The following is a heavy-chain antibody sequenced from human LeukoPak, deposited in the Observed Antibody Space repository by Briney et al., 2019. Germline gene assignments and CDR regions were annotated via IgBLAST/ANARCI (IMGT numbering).Heavy chain of an antibody. CDR3: AKGYYYDSSGYSDFDY. V-gene: IGHV3-23*01. Sequence: GGSLRLSCAASGFTFSSYAMSWVRQAPGKGLEWVSVISGSGGSTYYADSVKGRFTISRDNSKNTLYLQMNSLRAEDTAVYYCAKGYYYDSSGYSDFDYWGQGTLVTVSS. D-gene: IGHD3-22*01. CDR1: GFTFSSYA. J-gene: IGHJ4*02. CDR2: ISGSGGST.